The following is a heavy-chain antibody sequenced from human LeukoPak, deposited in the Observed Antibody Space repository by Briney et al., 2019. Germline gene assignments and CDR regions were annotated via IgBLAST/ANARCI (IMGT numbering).Heavy chain of an antibody. CDR3: ARLLIRYCSSTGCSLGY. J-gene: IGHJ4*02. D-gene: IGHD2-2*01. CDR2: INPNSGGT. Sequence: GASVKVSCKASGYTVTRYDMHWGRQAPGPGLEWRGWINPNSGGTNYAKKFQGRVTMTRDPSISTAYLEPSMLRSDHPAVHYCARLLIRYCSSTGCSLGYWGQGTPVTVS. CDR1: GYTVTRYD. V-gene: IGHV1-2*02.